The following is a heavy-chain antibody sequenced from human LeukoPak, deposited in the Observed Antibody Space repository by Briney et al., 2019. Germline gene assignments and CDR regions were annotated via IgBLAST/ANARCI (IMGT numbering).Heavy chain of an antibody. CDR1: GGSISSYY. J-gene: IGHJ4*01. D-gene: IGHD6-13*01. CDR2: IYYSGST. V-gene: IGHV4-59*01. Sequence: SETLSLTCTVSGGSISSYYWSWIRQPPGKGLEWIGYIYYSGSTNYNPSLKSRVTISVDTSKNQFSLKLSSVTAADTAMYYCAREVVAAPGTVDYWGQGTLVTVSS. CDR3: AREVVAAPGTVDY.